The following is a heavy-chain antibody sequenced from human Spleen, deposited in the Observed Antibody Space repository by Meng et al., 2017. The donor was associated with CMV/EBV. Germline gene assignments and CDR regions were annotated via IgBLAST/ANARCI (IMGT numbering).Heavy chain of an antibody. V-gene: IGHV2-5*01. Sequence: SGPTLVKPTQTLTLTCTFSGFSLSTSGVGVGWIRQPPGKALEWLAFIYRNDDKRYSPSLKSRLTITKDPSKNQVALTMTNMDPLDTAAYYCAHRLFANYFDYWGQGAVVTVSS. CDR1: GFSLSTSGVG. J-gene: IGHJ4*02. CDR3: AHRLFANYFDY. CDR2: IYRNDDK.